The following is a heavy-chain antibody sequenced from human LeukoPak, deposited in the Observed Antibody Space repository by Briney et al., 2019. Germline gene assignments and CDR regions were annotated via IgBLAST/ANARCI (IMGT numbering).Heavy chain of an antibody. J-gene: IGHJ4*02. CDR2: IYYSGST. CDR1: GGSISSYY. Sequence: SETPSLTCTVSGGSISSYYWSWIRQPPGKGLEWIGYIYYSGSTNYNPSLKSRVTISVDTSKNQFSLKLSSVTAADTAVYYCARRPKTVTTGLNWGQGTLVTVSS. CDR3: ARRPKTVTTGLN. V-gene: IGHV4-59*01. D-gene: IGHD4-17*01.